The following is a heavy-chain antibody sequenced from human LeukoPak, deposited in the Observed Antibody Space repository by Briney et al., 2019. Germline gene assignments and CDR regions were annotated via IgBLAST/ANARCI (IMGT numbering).Heavy chain of an antibody. V-gene: IGHV3-21*01. J-gene: IGHJ4*02. Sequence: GGSLRLSCAASGFTFSSYAMSWVRQAPGKGLEWVSSISSSSSYIYYADSVKGRFTISRDNAKNSLYLQMNSLRAEDTAVYYCARDSSYDFWSGYSWDLIDYWGQGTLVTVSS. D-gene: IGHD3-3*01. CDR2: ISSSSSYI. CDR1: GFTFSSYA. CDR3: ARDSSYDFWSGYSWDLIDY.